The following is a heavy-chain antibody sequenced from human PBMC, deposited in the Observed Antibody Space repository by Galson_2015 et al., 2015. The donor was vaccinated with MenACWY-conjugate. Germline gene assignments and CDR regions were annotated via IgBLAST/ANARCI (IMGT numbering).Heavy chain of an antibody. J-gene: IGHJ4*02. D-gene: IGHD6-19*01. CDR1: GFTFDDKD. CDR2: ISWDSGSI. CDR3: AKSAEYSSGWYAIEY. Sequence: SLRLSCAGSGFTFDDKDMHWVRYAPGKGLEWVSGISWDSGSIDYADSVKGRFTISRDNAKNSLYLQISSLRAEDTALYYCAKSAEYSSGWYAIEYWGQGALVTVSS. V-gene: IGHV3-9*01.